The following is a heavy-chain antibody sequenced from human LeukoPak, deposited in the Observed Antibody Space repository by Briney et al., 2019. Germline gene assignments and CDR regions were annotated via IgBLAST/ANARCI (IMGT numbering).Heavy chain of an antibody. J-gene: IGHJ3*02. V-gene: IGHV3-73*01. Sequence: GGSLRLSCAASGFTFSGSAMHWVRQASGKGLEWVGRIRSKANSYATAYAASVKGRFTISRDDSKNTAHLQMNSLKTEDTAVYYCTRHGRSTNAFDIWGQGTMVTVSS. CDR2: IRSKANSYAT. CDR3: TRHGRSTNAFDI. CDR1: GFTFSGSA. D-gene: IGHD1-14*01.